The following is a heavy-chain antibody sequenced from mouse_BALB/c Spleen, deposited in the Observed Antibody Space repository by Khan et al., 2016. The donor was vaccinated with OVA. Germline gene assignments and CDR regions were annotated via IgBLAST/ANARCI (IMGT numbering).Heavy chain of an antibody. V-gene: IGHV5-6-3*01. CDR1: GFTFSSYG. Sequence: EVQLMESGGGLVQPGGSLKLSCAASGFTFSSYGMSWVRQTPGKRLELVATINSNGGSTYYPDSVKGRFTISRDNAKNNLYLQMSSLKSEETDMYYCTRMARTINWGQGTTLTVSS. CDR3: TRMARTIN. J-gene: IGHJ2*01. CDR2: INSNGGST.